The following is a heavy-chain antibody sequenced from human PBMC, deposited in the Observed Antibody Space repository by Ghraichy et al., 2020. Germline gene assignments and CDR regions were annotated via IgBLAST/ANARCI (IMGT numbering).Heavy chain of an antibody. CDR1: GFTFSSYE. Sequence: GGSLRLSCAASGFTFSSYEMNWVRQAPGKGLECVSYISSSGSTIYYADSVKGRFTISRDNAKNSLYLQMNSLRAEDTAVYYCARTLLDYGDSGFDYWGQGTLVTVSS. CDR2: ISSSGSTI. CDR3: ARTLLDYGDSGFDY. J-gene: IGHJ4*02. D-gene: IGHD4-17*01. V-gene: IGHV3-48*03.